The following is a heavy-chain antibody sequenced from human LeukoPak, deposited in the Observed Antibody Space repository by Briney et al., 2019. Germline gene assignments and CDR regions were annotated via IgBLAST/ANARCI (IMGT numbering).Heavy chain of an antibody. D-gene: IGHD2-21*02. CDR1: GYTFTSYG. Sequence: GASVKVSCKASGYTFTSYGISWVRQAPGQGLEWMGGIIPIFGTANYAQKFQGRVTMTRDTSTSTVYMELSSLRSEDTAVYYCARAGDDFDYWGQGTLVTVSS. J-gene: IGHJ4*02. CDR2: IIPIFGTA. CDR3: ARAGDDFDY. V-gene: IGHV1-69*05.